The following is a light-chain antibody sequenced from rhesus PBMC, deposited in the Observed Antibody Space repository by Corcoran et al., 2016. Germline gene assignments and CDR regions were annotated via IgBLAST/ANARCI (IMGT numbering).Light chain of an antibody. CDR3: QGWDVSRDHYV. V-gene: IGLV3-36*02. Sequence: SFELTQPRSVSGSPGQTARITCGADNPGSEQVNWYQQKPGRAPILVIYGDGERPSGIPERFSGSKSGNTATLTISGVEAGDEADYYCQGWDVSRDHYVFGAGTRLTV. CDR1: NPGSEQ. CDR2: GDG. J-gene: IGLJ1*01.